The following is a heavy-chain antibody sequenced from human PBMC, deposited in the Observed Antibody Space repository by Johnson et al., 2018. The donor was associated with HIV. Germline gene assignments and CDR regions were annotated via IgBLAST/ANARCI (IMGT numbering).Heavy chain of an antibody. D-gene: IGHD3-22*01. CDR1: GFTLNTYG. V-gene: IGHV3-30*02. CDR3: AKDSVFNYYDSSGYYGGAFDI. Sequence: QVQLVESGGGVVQPGGSLRLSCAASGFTLNTYGMHWVRQAPGKGLEWVAFIRYDGSNKYYADSVKGRFTISRDNSKNTLYLQMNSLRAEDTAVYYCAKDSVFNYYDSSGYYGGAFDIWGQGTMVTVSS. CDR2: IRYDGSNK. J-gene: IGHJ3*02.